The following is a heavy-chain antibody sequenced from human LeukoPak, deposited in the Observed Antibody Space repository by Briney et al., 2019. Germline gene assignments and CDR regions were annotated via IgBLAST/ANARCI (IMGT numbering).Heavy chain of an antibody. J-gene: IGHJ3*02. CDR1: GGSISSYY. D-gene: IGHD3-10*01. V-gene: IGHV4-4*07. CDR2: IYTSGST. CDR3: ARHPARGQEGYDLDM. Sequence: SETLSLTCTVSGGSISSYYWSWIRQPAGKGLEWIGRIYTSGSTNYNPSLKSRVTISIDTSKNQFSLKLSSVTAADTAVYYCARHPARGQEGYDLDMWGQGTMVTVSS.